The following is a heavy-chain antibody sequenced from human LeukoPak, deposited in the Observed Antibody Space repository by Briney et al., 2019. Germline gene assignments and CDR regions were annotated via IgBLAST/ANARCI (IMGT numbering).Heavy chain of an antibody. CDR1: GGSISSSSYY. CDR3: ARDGYGSGSYYHDPFNYYYYMDV. D-gene: IGHD3-10*01. J-gene: IGHJ6*03. Sequence: PSETLSLTCTVSGGSISSSSYYWGWIRQPPGKGLEWIGSIYYSGSTYYNPSLKSRVTISVDTSKNQFSLKLSSVTAADTAVYYCARDGYGSGSYYHDPFNYYYYMDVWGKGTTVTVSS. CDR2: IYYSGST. V-gene: IGHV4-39*07.